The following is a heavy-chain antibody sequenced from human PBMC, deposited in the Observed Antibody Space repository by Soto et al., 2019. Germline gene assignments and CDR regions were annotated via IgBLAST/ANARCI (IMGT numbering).Heavy chain of an antibody. CDR1: AGTFSSYT. CDR2: IIPILGIA. J-gene: IGHJ4*02. D-gene: IGHD3-10*01. CDR3: AREDYYGAGRWGAFDY. V-gene: IGHV1-69*08. Sequence: QVQLVQSGAEVKKPGSSVKVSCKASAGTFSSYTISWVRQAPGQGLEWMGRIIPILGIANYAQKFQGRVTMTGDKATSTGYMEMSSVRAEDTAVYYCAREDYYGAGRWGAFDYWGQGTLVTVSS.